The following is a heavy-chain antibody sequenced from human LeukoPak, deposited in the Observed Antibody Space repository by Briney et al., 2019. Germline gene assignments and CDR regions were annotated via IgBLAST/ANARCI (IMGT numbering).Heavy chain of an antibody. CDR3: ARGYCSGGRCYDILNYQYGMDV. CDR1: GYTFTSYG. V-gene: IGHV1-18*01. J-gene: IGHJ6*02. CDR2: IRVYNVNT. Sequence: ASVKVSCKASGYTFTSYGISWLRQAPGQGPEWMGWIRVYNVNTNYAQRLQGRVTMTTDTSTSTAYMELRSLRSDDTAVYYCARGYCSGGRCYDILNYQYGMDVWGQGTTVTVSS. D-gene: IGHD2-15*01.